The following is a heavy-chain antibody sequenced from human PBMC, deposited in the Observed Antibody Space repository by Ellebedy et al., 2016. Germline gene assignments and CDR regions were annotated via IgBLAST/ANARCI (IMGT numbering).Heavy chain of an antibody. J-gene: IGHJ3*02. V-gene: IGHV4-39*07. CDR2: IYYSGST. D-gene: IGHD2-21*02. Sequence: SETLSLXXTVSGGSISSSSYYWGWIRQPPGKGLEWIGSIYYSGSTYYNPSLKSRVTISVDTSKNQFSLKLSSVTAADTAVYYCARQEAYCGGDCYSGDDAFDIWGQGTMVTVSS. CDR3: ARQEAYCGGDCYSGDDAFDI. CDR1: GGSISSSSYY.